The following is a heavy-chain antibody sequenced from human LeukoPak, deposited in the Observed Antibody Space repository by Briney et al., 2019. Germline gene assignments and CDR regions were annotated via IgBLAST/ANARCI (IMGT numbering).Heavy chain of an antibody. J-gene: IGHJ2*01. CDR3: ARRYDILTGRGWYFDL. Sequence: SETLSLTCSVSGDSISRSSYNWGWIRQPPGKGLEWIGSVYSSGSANYNPSLKGRVTISVDTSKNQFSLKLSSVTAADTAVYYCARRYDILTGRGWYFDLWGRGTLVTVSS. CDR2: VYSSGSA. D-gene: IGHD3-9*01. CDR1: GDSISRSSYN. V-gene: IGHV4-39*07.